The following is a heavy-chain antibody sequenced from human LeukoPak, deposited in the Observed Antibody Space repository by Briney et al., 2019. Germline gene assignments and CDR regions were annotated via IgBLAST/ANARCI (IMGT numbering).Heavy chain of an antibody. D-gene: IGHD3-9*01. V-gene: IGHV4-34*01. J-gene: IGHJ4*02. CDR1: GGSFSDYY. CDR2: INHSGST. CDR3: ARGRSVLRYFDWLPRAYYFDY. Sequence: SETLSLTCAVYGGSFSDYYWAWIRQSPGKGLEWIGEINHSGSTNYNPSLKSRVTISVDTSKNQFSLKLSSVTAADTAVYYCARGRSVLRYFDWLPRAYYFDYWGQGTLVTVSS.